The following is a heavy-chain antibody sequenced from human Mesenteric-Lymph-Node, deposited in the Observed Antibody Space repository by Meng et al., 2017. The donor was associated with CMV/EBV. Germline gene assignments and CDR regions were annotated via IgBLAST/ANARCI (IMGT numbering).Heavy chain of an antibody. J-gene: IGHJ4*02. Sequence: GESLKISCAASGFIFRDQYMGWIRQAPGKGLEWVSYINSGGVSKYYTDSVQGRFSISRDTATNSLYLQMNSLRAEDTAIYHCVSGGYYSDFWTAPLPLEFWGQGALVTISS. D-gene: IGHD3-3*01. CDR1: GFIFRDQY. V-gene: IGHV3-11*01. CDR2: INSGGVSK. CDR3: VSGGYYSDFWTAPLPLEF.